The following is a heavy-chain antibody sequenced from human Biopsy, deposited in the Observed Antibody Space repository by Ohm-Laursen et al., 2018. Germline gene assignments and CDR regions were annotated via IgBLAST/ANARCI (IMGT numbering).Heavy chain of an antibody. J-gene: IGHJ3*02. Sequence: SQTLSLTCTVSGGSISSYYWTWIRQPPGKRLEWIGDVYYSGSTNRNPSLKSRVTILVDTSKNQFSLKLNSVTAADTAVYYCGRREVVITHDAFDTWGQGTMVTVSS. CDR3: GRREVVITHDAFDT. CDR1: GGSISSYY. CDR2: VYYSGST. V-gene: IGHV4-59*08. D-gene: IGHD3-22*01.